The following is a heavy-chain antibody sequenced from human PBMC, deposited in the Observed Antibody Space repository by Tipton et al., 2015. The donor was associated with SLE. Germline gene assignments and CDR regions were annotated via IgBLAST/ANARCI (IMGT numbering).Heavy chain of an antibody. Sequence: LRLSCTVSGGSISSYYWSWIRQPAGKGLEWIGRIYTSGSTNYNPSLKSRVTMSVDTSKNQFSLKLSSVTAADTAVYYCASWMAVAGLGSYGMDVWGQGTTVTVS. CDR3: ASWMAVAGLGSYGMDV. J-gene: IGHJ6*02. CDR1: GGSISSYY. D-gene: IGHD6-19*01. V-gene: IGHV4-4*07. CDR2: IYTSGST.